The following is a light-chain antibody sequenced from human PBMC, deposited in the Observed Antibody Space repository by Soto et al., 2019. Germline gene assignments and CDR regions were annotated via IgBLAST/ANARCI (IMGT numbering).Light chain of an antibody. Sequence: EIVLTQSPATLSLSPGERATLSCRASQSVSSYLAWYQQKPGQAPSLLIYDASNRTTGLPARFIGSGSGTDFTLTFSSLEHADSAVYNWQQLSQGPPLYTFGQGNKLEIK. J-gene: IGKJ2*01. CDR3: QQLSQGPPLYT. V-gene: IGKV3-11*01. CDR2: DAS. CDR1: QSVSSY.